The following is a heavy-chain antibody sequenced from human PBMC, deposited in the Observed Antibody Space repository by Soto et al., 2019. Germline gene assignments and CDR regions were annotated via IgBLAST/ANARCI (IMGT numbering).Heavy chain of an antibody. V-gene: IGHV3-33*01. CDR3: ARSGVFEAGDYTAPLDY. CDR2: IWYDGSNK. J-gene: IGHJ4*02. D-gene: IGHD4-4*01. CDR1: GFTFSSYG. Sequence: QVQLVESGGGVVQPGRSLRLSCAASGFTFSSYGMHWVRQAPGKGLEWVAVIWYDGSNKYYADSVKGRFTISRDNSKNTLYLQMNSLRAEDTAVYYCARSGVFEAGDYTAPLDYWGQGTLVTVSS.